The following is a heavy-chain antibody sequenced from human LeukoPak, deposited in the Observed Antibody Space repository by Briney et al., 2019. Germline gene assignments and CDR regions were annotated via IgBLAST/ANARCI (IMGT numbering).Heavy chain of an antibody. V-gene: IGHV1-69*13. CDR3: AGCGGDCYSANWFDP. CDR1: GGTFSSYA. CDR2: IIPIFGTA. Sequence: SVKVSCKASGGTFSSYAISWVRQAPGQGLEWMGGIIPIFGTANYAQKFQGRVTITADESTSTAYMEQSSLRSEDTAVYYCAGCGGDCYSANWFDPWGQGTLVTVSS. J-gene: IGHJ5*02. D-gene: IGHD2-21*02.